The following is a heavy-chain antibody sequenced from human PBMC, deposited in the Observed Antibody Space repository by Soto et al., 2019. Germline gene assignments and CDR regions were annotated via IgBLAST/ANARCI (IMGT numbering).Heavy chain of an antibody. CDR2: IIPIFGTA. J-gene: IGHJ6*02. CDR1: GGTFSSYA. D-gene: IGHD3-10*01. CDR3: ARDLAVTIVRCVKDYYGMDV. V-gene: IGHV1-69*13. Sequence: GASVKVSCKASGGTFSSYAIGWVRQAPGQGLEWMGGIIPIFGTANYAQKFQGRVTITADESTSTAYMELSSLRSADTAVYYCARDLAVTIVRCVKDYYGMDVWGQGTRGTFSS.